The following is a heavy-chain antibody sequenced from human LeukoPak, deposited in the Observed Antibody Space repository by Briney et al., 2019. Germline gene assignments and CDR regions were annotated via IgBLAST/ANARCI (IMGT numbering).Heavy chain of an antibody. CDR2: IWYDVSNQ. J-gene: IGHJ4*02. V-gene: IGHV3-33*01. Sequence: PGGSLRLSCAASGFDFRSYGMHWVRQAPGKGPEWVAIIWYDVSNQYYADSVKGRFTISRDNSKNTLYLQLSSLRAEDTAVYYCARDRGDCSGGSCYSDYFDYWGQGTLVTVSS. CDR3: ARDRGDCSGGSCYSDYFDY. D-gene: IGHD2-15*01. CDR1: GFDFRSYG.